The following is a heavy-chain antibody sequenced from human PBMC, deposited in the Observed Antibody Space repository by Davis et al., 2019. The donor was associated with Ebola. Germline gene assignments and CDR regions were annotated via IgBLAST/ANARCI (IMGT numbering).Heavy chain of an antibody. V-gene: IGHV3-11*04. CDR2: ITTSGSLV. J-gene: IGHJ3*02. CDR1: GFIVSDYY. D-gene: IGHD2/OR15-2a*01. CDR3: VRMYCDSVTCYTDTFDI. Sequence: PGGSLTLSCEASGFIVSDYYMSWIRQAPEKGLEWVSYITTSGSLVNYADSVRGRFTTSRDHDKNSRYLQMNSLRAEDTSVYYCVRMYCDSVTCYTDTFDIWGQGTMVTVSS.